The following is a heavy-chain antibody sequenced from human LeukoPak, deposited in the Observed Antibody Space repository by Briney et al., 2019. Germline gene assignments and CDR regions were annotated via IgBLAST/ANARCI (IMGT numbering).Heavy chain of an antibody. V-gene: IGHV3-9*01. CDR2: ISWNSGSI. J-gene: IGHJ6*02. CDR3: AKDLGDFWSGPHGMDV. Sequence: GRSLRLSCAASGFTFDDYAMHWVRQAPGKGLEWVSGISWNSGSIGYADSVKGRFTISRDNAKNSLYLQMNSLRAEDTALYYCAKDLGDFWSGPHGMDVWGQGTTVTVSS. CDR1: GFTFDDYA. D-gene: IGHD3-3*01.